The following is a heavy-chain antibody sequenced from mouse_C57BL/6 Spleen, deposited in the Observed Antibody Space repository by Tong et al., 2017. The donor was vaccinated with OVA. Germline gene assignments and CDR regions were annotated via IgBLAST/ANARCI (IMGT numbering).Heavy chain of an antibody. CDR1: GFSFNTYA. V-gene: IGHV10-1*01. J-gene: IGHJ1*03. CDR2: IRSKSNNYAT. CDR3: VRHNREYFDV. D-gene: IGHD2-14*01. Sequence: EVQLQESGGGLVQPKGSLKLSCAASGFSFNTYAMNWVRQAPGKGLEWVARIRSKSNNYATYYADSVKDRFTISRDDSESMLYLQMNNLKTEDTAMYYCVRHNREYFDVWGTGTTVTVSS.